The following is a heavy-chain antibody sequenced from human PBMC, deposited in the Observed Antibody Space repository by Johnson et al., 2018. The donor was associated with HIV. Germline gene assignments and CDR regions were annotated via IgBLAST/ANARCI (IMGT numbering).Heavy chain of an antibody. J-gene: IGHJ3*02. D-gene: IGHD3-22*01. CDR2: ITGNGGST. CDR3: AKVHRSDYYDSSGYYSTPGGGAFDI. CDR1: GFTFSTFA. Sequence: VQLVESGGGLVQPGGSLRLSCAASGFTFSTFAMTWVRQAPGKGLEWVSGITGNGGSTYYADSVKGRFTISRDNSKNTLYLQMNSLRDEDTAVYHCAKVHRSDYYDSSGYYSTPGGGAFDIWGQGTMVTVSS. V-gene: IGHV3-23*04.